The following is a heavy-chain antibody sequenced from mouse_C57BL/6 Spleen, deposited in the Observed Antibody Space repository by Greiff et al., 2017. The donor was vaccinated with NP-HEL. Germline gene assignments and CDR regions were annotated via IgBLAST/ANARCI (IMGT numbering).Heavy chain of an antibody. Sequence: EVNLVESEGGLVQPGSSMKLSCTASGFTFSDYYMAWVRQVPEKGLEWVANINYDGSSTYYLDSLKSRFIISRDNAKNILFLQMSSLKSEDTATYYCARDGPIYYDYDLGYFDVWGTGTTVTVSS. CDR2: INYDGSST. CDR1: GFTFSDYY. J-gene: IGHJ1*03. V-gene: IGHV5-16*01. D-gene: IGHD2-4*01. CDR3: ARDGPIYYDYDLGYFDV.